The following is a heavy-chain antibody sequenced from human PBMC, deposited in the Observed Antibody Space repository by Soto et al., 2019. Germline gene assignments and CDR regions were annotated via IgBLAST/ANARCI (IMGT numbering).Heavy chain of an antibody. CDR1: GFSLSTSGMG. D-gene: IGHD6-6*01. V-gene: IGHV2-5*02. Sequence: QITLKESGPTLVKPTQTFTLACTFSGFSLSTSGMGVGWIRQPPGKALEWLALIYWDDDKRYSPSLKSRLTITQDTSQNQGVLTMPSMAPVDTATYYCAPYGSTSSFNFWGQGPLVTVSS. CDR2: IYWDDDK. CDR3: APYGSTSSFNF. J-gene: IGHJ4*02.